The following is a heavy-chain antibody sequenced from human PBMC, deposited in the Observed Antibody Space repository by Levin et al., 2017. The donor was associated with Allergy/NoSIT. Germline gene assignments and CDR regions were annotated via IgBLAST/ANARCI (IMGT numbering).Heavy chain of an antibody. CDR2: INPDGSVN. CDR1: GFTFTRSW. Sequence: PGGSLRLSCAASGFTFTRSWMAWVRQAPGKGLEWVANINPDGSVNYHVDSVKGRFTISRDNARNSLYLQMNSLRAEDTALYYCARDPTSAALDIWGQGTMVTVSS. CDR3: ARDPTSAALDI. J-gene: IGHJ3*02. V-gene: IGHV3-7*01.